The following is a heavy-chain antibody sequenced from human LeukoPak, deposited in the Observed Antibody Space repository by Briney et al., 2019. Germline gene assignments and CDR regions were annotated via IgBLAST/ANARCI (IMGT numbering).Heavy chain of an antibody. D-gene: IGHD6-19*01. Sequence: GESLKISCKVSGYGLTSDWIAWVRQMPGKGLEWMGIIYPGDSNTRYSPSFQGQVTISVDKSIGTAYLQWSSLKASDTAMYYCARYDTSGWNFYFDYWGQGTLVTVSS. CDR3: ARYDTSGWNFYFDY. CDR2: IYPGDSNT. J-gene: IGHJ4*02. CDR1: GYGLTSDW. V-gene: IGHV5-51*01.